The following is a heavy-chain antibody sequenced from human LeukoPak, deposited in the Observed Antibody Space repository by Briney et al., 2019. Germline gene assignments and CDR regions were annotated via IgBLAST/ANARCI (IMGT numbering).Heavy chain of an antibody. CDR3: ARGSWPVIVIPAAIYFDY. J-gene: IGHJ4*02. V-gene: IGHV4-34*01. Sequence: PSETLSLTCAVSGGSFSGYYWSWIRQPPGKGLEWIGKINHSGSTNYNPSLKSRVTISVDTSKNQFSLKLSSVTAADTAVYYCARGSWPVIVIPAAIYFDYWGQGTLVTVSS. D-gene: IGHD2-2*01. CDR1: GGSFSGYY. CDR2: INHSGST.